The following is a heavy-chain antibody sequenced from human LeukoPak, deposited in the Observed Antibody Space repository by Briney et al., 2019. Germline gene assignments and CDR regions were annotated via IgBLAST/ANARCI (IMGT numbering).Heavy chain of an antibody. J-gene: IGHJ4*02. CDR2: ISPNSGGT. Sequence: ASAKVSCKASGYTFTGYYMHWVRQAPGQGLEWMGWISPNSGGTNYAQKFQGRVTMTRDTSISTAYMELSRLRSDDTAVYYCARSRTAGSPYFDYWGQGTLVTVSS. V-gene: IGHV1-2*02. CDR1: GYTFTGYY. D-gene: IGHD2-21*02. CDR3: ARSRTAGSPYFDY.